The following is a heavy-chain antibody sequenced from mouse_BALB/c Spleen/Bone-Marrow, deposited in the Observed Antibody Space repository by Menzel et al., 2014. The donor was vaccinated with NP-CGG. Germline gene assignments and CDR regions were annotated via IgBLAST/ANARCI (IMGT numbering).Heavy chain of an antibody. CDR3: ARTYGDSPYFYGMDY. CDR1: GYTFTSCW. Sequence: QVQLKESGAELVRPGTSVKLSCKTSGYTFTSCWMHWVKQRPGQGLEWIGEINPSNGRTNYNEKFKNKATLTVDKSSSTAYMQLSSLTSEDSAVYFCARTYGDSPYFYGMDYWGQGTSVTVSS. J-gene: IGHJ4*01. CDR2: INPSNGRT. V-gene: IGHV1S81*02. D-gene: IGHD2-13*01.